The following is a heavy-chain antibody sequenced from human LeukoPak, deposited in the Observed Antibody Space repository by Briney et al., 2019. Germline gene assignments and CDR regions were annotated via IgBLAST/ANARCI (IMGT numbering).Heavy chain of an antibody. Sequence: QSGGSLRLSCAASGFTFSNYAMTWVRQTPGKGLEWVSSISASGASTYHADSVKGRFTISRDNSKNTLFLQMNSLRAEDTAVYYCVKSPWAYKWFDPWGQGTLVTVSS. CDR3: VKSPWAYKWFDP. J-gene: IGHJ5*02. D-gene: IGHD1-14*01. V-gene: IGHV3-23*01. CDR1: GFTFSNYA. CDR2: ISASGAST.